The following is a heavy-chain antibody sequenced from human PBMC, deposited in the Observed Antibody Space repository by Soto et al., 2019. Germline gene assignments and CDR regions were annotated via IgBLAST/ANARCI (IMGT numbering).Heavy chain of an antibody. CDR1: GGTFSSYT. Sequence: SVKVSCKASGGTFSSYTISWVRQTPGQGLEWMGRIIPILGIANYAQKFQGRVTITADKSTSTAYMELSSLRSEDTAVYYCANQPLSSSGYDIHFDYWGQGTLVTVSS. CDR2: IIPILGIA. D-gene: IGHD5-12*01. J-gene: IGHJ4*02. V-gene: IGHV1-69*02. CDR3: ANQPLSSSGYDIHFDY.